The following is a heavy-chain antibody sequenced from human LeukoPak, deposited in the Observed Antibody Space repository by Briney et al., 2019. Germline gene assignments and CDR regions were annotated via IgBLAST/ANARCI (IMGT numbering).Heavy chain of an antibody. CDR2: IYWDDDK. Sequence: SGPTLVKPTQTLTLTCTFSGFSLSNSGVGVGWIRQPPGKALEWLALIYWDDDKRYSPSLKRRLTITKDSSKNQVVLTMTNMDPVDTATYYCAHRQNWGEAFDIWGQGTMVTVSS. D-gene: IGHD7-27*01. J-gene: IGHJ3*02. CDR3: AHRQNWGEAFDI. V-gene: IGHV2-5*02. CDR1: GFSLSNSGVG.